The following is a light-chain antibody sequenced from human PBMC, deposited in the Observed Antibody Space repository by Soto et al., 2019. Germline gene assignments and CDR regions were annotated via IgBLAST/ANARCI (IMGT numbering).Light chain of an antibody. J-gene: IGLJ1*01. CDR3: SSYTSSSTYV. CDR1: SSDIGGYDY. V-gene: IGLV2-14*01. Sequence: QSVLTQPASVSGSPGQSITISCTGTSSDIGGYDYDSWYQQHPDRAPKLIVFAVTNRPSGVSHRFSGSKSGSTASLTISGLQAEDEADYYRSSYTSSSTYVFGPGTKVTVL. CDR2: AVT.